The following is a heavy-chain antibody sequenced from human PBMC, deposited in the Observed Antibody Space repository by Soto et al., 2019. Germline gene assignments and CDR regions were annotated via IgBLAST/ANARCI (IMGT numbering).Heavy chain of an antibody. D-gene: IGHD3-22*01. Sequence: SVKVSCKASGFTFTNSAVQWVRQARGQRLEWIGWIVVGSGNTNYAQKFQERVTITRDMSTSTAYMELSSLRSEDTAVYYCAAASSGYSAFDIWGQGTMVTVSS. CDR1: GFTFTNSA. J-gene: IGHJ3*02. CDR3: AAASSGYSAFDI. V-gene: IGHV1-58*01. CDR2: IVVGSGNT.